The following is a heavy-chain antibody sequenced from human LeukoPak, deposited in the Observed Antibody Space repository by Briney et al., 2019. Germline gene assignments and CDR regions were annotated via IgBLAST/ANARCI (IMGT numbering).Heavy chain of an antibody. CDR3: ATPPLGLAPNIDY. CDR2: ISQGT. CDR1: GFTFSTYA. J-gene: IGHJ4*02. V-gene: IGHV3-23*01. Sequence: GGSLRLSCAASGFTFSTYAMSWVRQAPGKGLEWVSAISQGTYYADSVKGRFTISRDNSKDTLYLQMNSLRAEDTAVYYCATPPLGLAPNIDYWGQGTLVTVSS.